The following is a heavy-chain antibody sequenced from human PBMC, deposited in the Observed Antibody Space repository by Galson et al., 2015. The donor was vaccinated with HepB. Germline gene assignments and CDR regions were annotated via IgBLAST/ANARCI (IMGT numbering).Heavy chain of an antibody. Sequence: SLRLSCAASGFTFGDYAMSWFRQAPGKGLEWVGFIRSKAYGGTTEYAASVKGRFTISRDDSKSIAYLQMNSLKTEDTAVYYCTRAPSYSGYGGDAFDIWGQGTMVTVSS. V-gene: IGHV3-49*03. J-gene: IGHJ3*02. CDR2: IRSKAYGGTT. CDR1: GFTFGDYA. CDR3: TRAPSYSGYGGDAFDI. D-gene: IGHD5-12*01.